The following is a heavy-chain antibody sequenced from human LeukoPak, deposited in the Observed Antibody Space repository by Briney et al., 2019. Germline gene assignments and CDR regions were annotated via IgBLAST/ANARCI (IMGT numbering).Heavy chain of an antibody. CDR3: ALIPYCTTVTCYYFDW. D-gene: IGHD2-8*01. V-gene: IGHV1-69*13. Sequence: SVKVSCKASGGTFSSYAISWVRQAPGQGLEWMGGIIPIFGTANYAQKFQGRVTITADESTSTAYMELSSLRSDDTAVYYCALIPYCTTVTCYYFDWWGQGTLVTVSS. J-gene: IGHJ4*02. CDR1: GGTFSSYA. CDR2: IIPIFGTA.